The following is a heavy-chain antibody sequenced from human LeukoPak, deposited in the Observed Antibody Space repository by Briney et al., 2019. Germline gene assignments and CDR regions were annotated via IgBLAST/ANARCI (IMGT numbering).Heavy chain of an antibody. CDR1: GFTFSSYA. J-gene: IGHJ4*02. Sequence: GRSLRLSCAASGFTFSSYAMHWVRQAPGKGLEWVAVISYDGSNKYFADSVKGRFTISRDNSKNTLYLQMNSLRAEDTAVYYCARGRATTLDYWGQGTLVTVSS. CDR2: ISYDGSNK. CDR3: ARGRATTLDY. V-gene: IGHV3-30-3*01. D-gene: IGHD5-12*01.